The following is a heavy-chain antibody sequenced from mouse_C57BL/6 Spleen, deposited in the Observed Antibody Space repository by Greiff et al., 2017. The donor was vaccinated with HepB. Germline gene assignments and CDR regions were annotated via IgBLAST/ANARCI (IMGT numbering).Heavy chain of an antibody. CDR3: ARRYGKRGAMDY. V-gene: IGHV1-42*01. D-gene: IGHD2-1*01. CDR2: INPSTGGT. J-gene: IGHJ4*01. Sequence: VQLQQSGPELVKPGASVKISCKASGYSFTGYYMNWVKQSPEKSLEWIGEINPSTGGTTYNQKFKAKATLTVDKSSSTAYMQLKSLTSEDSAVYYWARRYGKRGAMDYWGQGTSVTVSS. CDR1: GYSFTGYY.